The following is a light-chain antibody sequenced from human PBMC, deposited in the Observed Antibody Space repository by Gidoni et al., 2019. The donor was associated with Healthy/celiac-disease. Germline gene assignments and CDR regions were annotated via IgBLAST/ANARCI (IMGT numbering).Light chain of an antibody. V-gene: IGKV4-1*01. CDR1: QSVLYSSNNKNY. CDR2: WAS. J-gene: IGKJ2*03. CDR3: QQYYSTPYS. Sequence: DIVMTQSPDSLAVPLGERATINCTSSQSVLYSSNNKNYLAWYQQKPGQPPKLLIYWASTRESGVPDRFSGSGSGTDFTLTISSRQAEDVAVYYCQQYYSTPYSFGQXTKLEIK.